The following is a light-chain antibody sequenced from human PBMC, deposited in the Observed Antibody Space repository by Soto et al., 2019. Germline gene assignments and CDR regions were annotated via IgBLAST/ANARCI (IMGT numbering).Light chain of an antibody. CDR3: QQYNNWPRT. Sequence: EIVLTQSPATLSLSPGERVTLSCRASQTVNRYYLAWYQQKPGQAPRLLIYGASTRATGIPARFSGSGSGTEFTLTISSLQSEDFAVYYCQQYNNWPRTFGQGTKVDIK. CDR1: QTVNRYY. J-gene: IGKJ1*01. V-gene: IGKV3-15*01. CDR2: GAS.